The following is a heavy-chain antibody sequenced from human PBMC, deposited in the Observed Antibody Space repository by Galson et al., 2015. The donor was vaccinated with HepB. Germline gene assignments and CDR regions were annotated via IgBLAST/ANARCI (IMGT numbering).Heavy chain of an antibody. Sequence: SLRLSCAASGFTFGDYTMSWFRQAPGKGLEWVGSIRSKAYGGTTEYVASVKRRFTISRHDSKSIAYLQINSLKTEGTAVYYCTGDRKGGYGPFDYWGQGTLVTVSS. CDR1: GFTFGDYT. J-gene: IGHJ4*02. D-gene: IGHD5-12*01. CDR2: IRSKAYGGTT. CDR3: TGDRKGGYGPFDY. V-gene: IGHV3-49*03.